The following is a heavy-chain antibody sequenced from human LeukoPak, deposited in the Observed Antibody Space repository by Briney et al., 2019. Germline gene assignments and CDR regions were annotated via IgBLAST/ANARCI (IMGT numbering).Heavy chain of an antibody. V-gene: IGHV3-48*03. CDR3: ARDPTYDSSGYGAQYYFDY. J-gene: IGHJ4*02. D-gene: IGHD3-22*01. CDR2: ISSSGSTI. Sequence: GGSLRLSCAASGSTFSSYEINWVRQAPGKGLEWVSYISSSGSTIYYADSVKGRFTISRGNAKNSLYLQMSSLRAEDTAVYYCARDPTYDSSGYGAQYYFDYWGQGTLVTVSS. CDR1: GSTFSSYE.